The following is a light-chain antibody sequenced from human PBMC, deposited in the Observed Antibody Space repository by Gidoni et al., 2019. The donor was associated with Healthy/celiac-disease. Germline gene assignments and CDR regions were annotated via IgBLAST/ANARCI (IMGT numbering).Light chain of an antibody. CDR2: AAS. V-gene: IGKV1-39*01. CDR3: QQSYNSPIT. CDR1: QSISTF. Sequence: DIRMTQSPSSLSASVGDRVTVACRASQSISTFLNWYQQKPGKAPKLLIYAASSLQSGVPSRFSGSGSGTDFSLTISSLQPEDFAVYYCQQSYNSPITFGRGTRLEIK. J-gene: IGKJ5*01.